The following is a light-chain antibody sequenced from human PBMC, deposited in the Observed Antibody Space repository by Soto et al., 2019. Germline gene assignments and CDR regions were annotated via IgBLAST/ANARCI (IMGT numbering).Light chain of an antibody. CDR2: WAS. Sequence: DIVMTQSPDSLAVSLGERATINCKSSQSVLYNSNNKNYLAWYQQKPGQPPKLLIYWASTRSSGVPDRFSGSGSGTEFTLTISSLQAEDVALYYCQQYYSTPMYTFGQGTKLEI. J-gene: IGKJ2*01. CDR3: QQYYSTPMYT. V-gene: IGKV4-1*01. CDR1: QSVLYNSNNKNY.